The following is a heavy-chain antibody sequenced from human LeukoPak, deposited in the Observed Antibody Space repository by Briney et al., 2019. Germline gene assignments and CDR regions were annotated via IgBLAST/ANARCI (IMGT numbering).Heavy chain of an antibody. Sequence: SETLSLSCAVYGGSFSGYYWSWSRQPPGKGLEWIGEINHSGSTNYNPSLKSRVTISVDTSKNQFSLKLSSVTAADTAVYYCARVPIVVVPAAMYVYGMDVWGKGTTVTVSS. D-gene: IGHD2-2*01. CDR2: INHSGST. V-gene: IGHV4-34*01. J-gene: IGHJ6*04. CDR1: GGSFSGYY. CDR3: ARVPIVVVPAAMYVYGMDV.